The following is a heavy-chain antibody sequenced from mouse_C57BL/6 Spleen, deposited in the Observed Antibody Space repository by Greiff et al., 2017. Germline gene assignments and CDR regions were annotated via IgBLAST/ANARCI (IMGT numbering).Heavy chain of an antibody. CDR3: ARSLIITTVVAPGFAY. Sequence: VQLQQPGTELVKPGASVKLSCKASGYTFTSYWMHWVKQRPGQGLEWIGNINPSNGGTNYNEKFKSKATLTVDKSSSTAYMQLSSLTSEDSAVYYGARSLIITTVVAPGFAYWGQGTLVTVSA. CDR2: INPSNGGT. CDR1: GYTFTSYW. D-gene: IGHD1-1*01. V-gene: IGHV1-53*01. J-gene: IGHJ3*01.